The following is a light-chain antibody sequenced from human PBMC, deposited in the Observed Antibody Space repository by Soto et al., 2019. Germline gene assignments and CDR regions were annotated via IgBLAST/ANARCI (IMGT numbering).Light chain of an antibody. CDR1: SSDVGDYKY. CDR2: EVS. CDR3: SSFISSSTIV. V-gene: IGLV2-14*01. J-gene: IGLJ1*01. Sequence: QSVLTQPASVSGAPGQSITISRTGTSSDVGDYKYVSWYQKHPGKAPKALIYEVSNRPSDVSLRFSGSKSGTTAFLTISGLQAEDEADYYCSSFISSSTIVFGSGTKLTVL.